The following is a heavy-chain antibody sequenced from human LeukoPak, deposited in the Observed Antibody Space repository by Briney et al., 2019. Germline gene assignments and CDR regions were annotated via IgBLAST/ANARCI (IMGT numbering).Heavy chain of an antibody. Sequence: SQTLSLTCAISGDSVSSKSAAWNWIRQSPSRGLEWLGRTYYRPTWYNDYAVSVKSRITINADTSKNQFSLQLNSVTPEDTAVYYCSRVHKAFDGARDAFDIWGQGTMVTVSS. V-gene: IGHV6-1*01. J-gene: IGHJ3*02. D-gene: IGHD3-10*01. CDR1: GDSVSSKSAA. CDR3: SRVHKAFDGARDAFDI. CDR2: TYYRPTWYN.